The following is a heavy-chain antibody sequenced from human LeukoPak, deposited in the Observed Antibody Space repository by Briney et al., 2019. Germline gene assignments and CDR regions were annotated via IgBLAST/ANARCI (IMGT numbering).Heavy chain of an antibody. J-gene: IGHJ4*02. Sequence: GGSLRLSCAASGFTFSSDWMSWVRHAPGEGMEWVANIKEDGSEKYNVDSVKGRFTISRDNAKNLLYLQVNSLRAEDTAVYYCARVGGWLQVYFDYWGQGTLVTVSS. CDR1: GFTFSSDW. V-gene: IGHV3-7*03. D-gene: IGHD6-19*01. CDR3: ARVGGWLQVYFDY. CDR2: IKEDGSEK.